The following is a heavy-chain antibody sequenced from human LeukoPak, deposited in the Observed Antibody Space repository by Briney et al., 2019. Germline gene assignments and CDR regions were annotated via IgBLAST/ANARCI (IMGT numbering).Heavy chain of an antibody. D-gene: IGHD2-21*01. Sequence: ASVKVSYKASGYTFTSYGISWVRQAPGQGLEWMGWISAYNGNTNYAQKLQGRVTMTTDTSTSTAYMELRSLRSDDTAVYYCARDFSPYCGGDCYYFDYWGQGTLVTVSS. J-gene: IGHJ4*02. CDR3: ARDFSPYCGGDCYYFDY. V-gene: IGHV1-18*01. CDR2: ISAYNGNT. CDR1: GYTFTSYG.